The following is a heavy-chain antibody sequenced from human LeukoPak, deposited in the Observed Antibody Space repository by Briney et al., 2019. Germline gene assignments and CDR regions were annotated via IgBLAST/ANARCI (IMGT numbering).Heavy chain of an antibody. V-gene: IGHV3-23*01. Sequence: PGGSLRLSCAASGFDFSSYAMSWVRQPPGKGLEWVSVISRRDDYTYYADSVKGRFTISRDNSNNTLYLQMNSLRAEDTAVYYCAKDLYGDYSSDYWGQGTLVTVSS. D-gene: IGHD4-17*01. CDR3: AKDLYGDYSSDY. CDR1: GFDFSSYA. J-gene: IGHJ4*02. CDR2: ISRRDDYT.